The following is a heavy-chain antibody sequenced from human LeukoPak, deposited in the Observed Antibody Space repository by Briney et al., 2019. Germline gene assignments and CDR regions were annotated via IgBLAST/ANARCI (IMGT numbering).Heavy chain of an antibody. D-gene: IGHD2-15*01. CDR2: ISSSSGYI. CDR1: GFTFSSYS. CDR3: ARDRGYCSGGTCYGLYFDY. V-gene: IGHV3-21*01. Sequence: PGGSLRLSCVASGFTFSSYSMNWVRQAPGKGLEWVSSISSSSGYIFYADSVKGRFTISRDNAKNSLYLQMNSLRAGDTAVYHCARDRGYCSGGTCYGLYFDYWGQGTLVTVSS. J-gene: IGHJ4*02.